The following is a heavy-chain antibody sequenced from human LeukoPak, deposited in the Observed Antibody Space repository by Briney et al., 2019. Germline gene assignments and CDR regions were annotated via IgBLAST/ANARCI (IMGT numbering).Heavy chain of an antibody. D-gene: IGHD4-23*01. Sequence: GGSLRLSCAASGFTFSSCSMNWVRQAPGKGLEWVSSISTSSNYIYYGDSVKGRFTISRDNAKNSLYLQMNSLRVEDTAVYYCARGATVTTPPVDYWGQGTLVTVSS. CDR2: ISTSSNYI. J-gene: IGHJ4*02. V-gene: IGHV3-21*01. CDR1: GFTFSSCS. CDR3: ARGATVTTPPVDY.